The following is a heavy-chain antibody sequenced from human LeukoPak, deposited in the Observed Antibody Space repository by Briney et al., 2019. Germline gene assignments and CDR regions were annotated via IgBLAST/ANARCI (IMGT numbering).Heavy chain of an antibody. CDR3: ARDRGSSGWYEFDY. CDR2: IKQDGSEK. D-gene: IGHD6-19*01. Sequence: GGSLRLSCAASGFTSSNYWMSWVRQAPRKGLEWVANIKQDGSEKYYVDSVKGRFTISRDNAKNSLYLQMNSLRAEDRAVYYCARDRGSSGWYEFDYWGQGTLVTVSS. V-gene: IGHV3-7*01. J-gene: IGHJ4*02. CDR1: GFTSSNYW.